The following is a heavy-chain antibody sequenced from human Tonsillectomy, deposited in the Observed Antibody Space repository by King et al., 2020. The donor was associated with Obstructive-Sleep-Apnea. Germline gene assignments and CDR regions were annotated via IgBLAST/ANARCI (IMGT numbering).Heavy chain of an antibody. Sequence: DVQLVESGGGSVKTGGSLRLSYAASGVTFTNAWMNWVRQAPGKGLEWVGRSKSKTDGGTTDYAAPVKGRFTISSDDSKNTLYLQMVSLKTEDTAVYYCTTCNEGYCTGGHCYSFVAFDIWGQGTMVTVSS. D-gene: IGHD2-15*01. CDR1: GVTFTNAW. V-gene: IGHV3-15*01. CDR3: TTCNEGYCTGGHCYSFVAFDI. J-gene: IGHJ3*02. CDR2: SKSKTDGGTT.